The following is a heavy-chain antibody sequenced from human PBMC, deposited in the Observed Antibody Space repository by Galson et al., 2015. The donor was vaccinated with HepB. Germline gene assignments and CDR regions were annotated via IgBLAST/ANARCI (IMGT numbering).Heavy chain of an antibody. CDR3: ARLKGVVAMVPPFDY. J-gene: IGHJ4*02. CDR2: ISAYNGNT. Sequence: SVKVSCKASGYTFTSYGISWVRQAPGQGLEWMGWISAYNGNTNYAQKLQGRVTMTTDTSTSTAYMELRSLRSDDTAVYYCARLKGVVAMVPPFDYWGQGTLVTVSS. D-gene: IGHD5-18*01. CDR1: GYTFTSYG. V-gene: IGHV1-18*01.